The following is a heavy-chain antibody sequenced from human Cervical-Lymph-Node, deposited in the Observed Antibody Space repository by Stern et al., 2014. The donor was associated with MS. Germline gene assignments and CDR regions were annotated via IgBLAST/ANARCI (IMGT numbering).Heavy chain of an antibody. V-gene: IGHV2-5*02. Sequence: QVTLRESGPTLVKPTQTLTLTCTFSGFSLSTSGVGVGWIRQPPGKALEWLALIYWDDDKRYSPSLKGRLTIAKDTSKNQVDLTMTNMDPVDTATYYCAHSGYGYSYGNFDYWGQGTLVTVSS. CDR3: AHSGYGYSYGNFDY. D-gene: IGHD5-18*01. CDR2: IYWDDDK. J-gene: IGHJ4*02. CDR1: GFSLSTSGVG.